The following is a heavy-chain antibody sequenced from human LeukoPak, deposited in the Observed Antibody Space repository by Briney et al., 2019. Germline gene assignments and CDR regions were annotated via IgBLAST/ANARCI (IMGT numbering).Heavy chain of an antibody. J-gene: IGHJ4*02. V-gene: IGHV3-74*01. CDR2: INTDGTVT. CDR3: ATKQWLAPPPDS. CDR1: ELTFVKYW. Sequence: GGSLRLSCAALELTFVKYWMVWVRQAPGKGLESVSRINTDGTVTTYADSVKGRFTVSRDDADNTMFLQMNGVRDEDTAVYYWATKQWLAPPPDSWGQGTPVTVSS. D-gene: IGHD6-19*01.